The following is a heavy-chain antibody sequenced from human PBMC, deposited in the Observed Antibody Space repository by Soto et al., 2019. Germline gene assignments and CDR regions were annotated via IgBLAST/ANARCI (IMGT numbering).Heavy chain of an antibody. CDR3: AKGRYDFWSPYYFDA. D-gene: IGHD3-3*01. Sequence: GGSLRLSCVGTGLNFDDFAMHWVRQAPGKGLEWVSGITWNSRVLAYADSVKGRFTISRDNARNSLYLQMDSLRDEDTALYYCAKGRYDFWSPYYFDAWGQGTLVTVSS. V-gene: IGHV3-9*01. CDR2: ITWNSRVL. CDR1: GLNFDDFA. J-gene: IGHJ4*02.